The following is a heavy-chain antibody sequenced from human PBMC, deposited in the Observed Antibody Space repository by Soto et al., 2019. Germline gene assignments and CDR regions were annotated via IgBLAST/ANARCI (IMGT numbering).Heavy chain of an antibody. CDR1: GDSVSSNSAA. CDR2: TYYRSKWYN. V-gene: IGHV6-1*01. D-gene: IGHD6-19*01. Sequence: SQTLSLTCAISGDSVSSNSAAWNWIRQSPSRGLEWLGRTYYRSKWYNDYAVSVKSRITINPDTSKNQFSLQLNSATPEDTAVYYCARDFRGIAVAGLTGGMDVWGQGTTVTVSS. J-gene: IGHJ6*02. CDR3: ARDFRGIAVAGLTGGMDV.